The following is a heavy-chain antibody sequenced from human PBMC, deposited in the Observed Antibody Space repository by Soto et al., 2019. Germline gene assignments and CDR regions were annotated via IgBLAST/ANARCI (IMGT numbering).Heavy chain of an antibody. J-gene: IGHJ4*02. CDR1: GDSVSSNSAA. Sequence: QVQLQQSGPGLVKPSQTLSLTCAISGDSVSSNSAAWNWIRQSPSRGLEWLGRTYYRSKWYTDYAVSVKSRSTVNPDTSKIQFSLQLNSVTAEDTAGYYCARETGTTSYFDYWGQGTLVTVSS. V-gene: IGHV6-1*01. CDR2: TYYRSKWYT. D-gene: IGHD1-1*01. CDR3: ARETGTTSYFDY.